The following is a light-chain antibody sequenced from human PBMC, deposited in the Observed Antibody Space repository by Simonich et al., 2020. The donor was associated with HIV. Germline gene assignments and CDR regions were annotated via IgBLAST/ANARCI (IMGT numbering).Light chain of an antibody. J-gene: IGKJ1*01. CDR3: QQYYSTPWT. CDR2: WAS. CDR1: RTILYSPNNKNY. Sequence: DIVMTQSPDSLAVSLGERATINCKSSRTILYSPNNKNYVAWYQQKPGQPPKLLIYWASTRESGVPDRLSASGSGTDFTLTISSLQAEDVAVYSCQQYYSTPWTFGQGTKVEIK. V-gene: IGKV4-1*01.